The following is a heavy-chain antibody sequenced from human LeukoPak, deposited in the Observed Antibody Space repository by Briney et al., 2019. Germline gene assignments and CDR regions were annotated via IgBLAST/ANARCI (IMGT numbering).Heavy chain of an antibody. J-gene: IGHJ5*02. CDR2: ISSGGGTT. Sequence: GGSLLLSCAAAGFTFTDYAMSWVRPPPGKGLERVSTISSGGGTTYYADSVKGRFTISRDNTNNTLYLQFNSLTAEDTAVCYCAKGGRGGSDSPNWFDPWGQGTLVTVSS. CDR1: GFTFTDYA. D-gene: IGHD5-12*01. V-gene: IGHV3-23*01. CDR3: AKGGRGGSDSPNWFDP.